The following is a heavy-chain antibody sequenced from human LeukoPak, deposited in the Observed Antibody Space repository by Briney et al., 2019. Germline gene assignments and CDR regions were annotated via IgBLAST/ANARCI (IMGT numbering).Heavy chain of an antibody. CDR1: GGSISSYY. CDR2: IYYSGST. V-gene: IGHV4-59*01. J-gene: IGHJ4*02. Sequence: SETLSLTCTVSGGSISSYYWSWIRQPPGKGLEWIGYIYYSGSTNYNPSLKSRVTISVDTSKNQFSLKLSSVTAADTAVYYCASHNYSSSWLFDYWGQGTLVTVSS. CDR3: ASHNYSSSWLFDY. D-gene: IGHD6-13*01.